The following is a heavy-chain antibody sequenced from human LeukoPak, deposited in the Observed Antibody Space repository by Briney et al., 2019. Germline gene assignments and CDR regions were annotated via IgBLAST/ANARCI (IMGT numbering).Heavy chain of an antibody. V-gene: IGHV3-33*01. CDR3: AEDGIQAAFDY. CDR2: ILPDGNDK. Sequence: GGSVRLSCSASGFTFSRTGMHWIRQAQDSGLEWVAVILPDGNDKYYADSVTGRFTLSRVNAKNPLYVEMNSLRADDTAFFYQAEDGIQAAFDYWGQGILVTVSS. CDR1: GFTFSRTG. J-gene: IGHJ4*02. D-gene: IGHD2-2*01.